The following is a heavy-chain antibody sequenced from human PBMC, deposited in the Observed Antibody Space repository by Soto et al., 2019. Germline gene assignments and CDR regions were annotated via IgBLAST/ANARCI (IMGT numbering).Heavy chain of an antibody. Sequence: EVQLVESGGGMVQPGGSLKLSCAASGFTFGDSAVLWVRQASGNGLEWLGRMRGGGNNYATVYAASVKGRLIISRDDSKNMAYLQMDSLKTEDTAVYYCGSSTSGWYFDYWGQGTLVTVSS. CDR3: GSSTSGWYFDY. CDR1: GFTFGDSA. V-gene: IGHV3-73*01. CDR2: MRGGGNNYAT. D-gene: IGHD6-19*01. J-gene: IGHJ4*02.